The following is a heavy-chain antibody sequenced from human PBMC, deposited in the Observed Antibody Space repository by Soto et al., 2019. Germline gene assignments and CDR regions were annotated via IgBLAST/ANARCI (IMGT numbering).Heavy chain of an antibody. CDR2: IYWDDDK. J-gene: IGHJ4*02. V-gene: IGHV2-5*02. Sequence: QITLKESGPPLVKPTQTLTLTCTFSGFSLSTSGVGVGWIRQPPGKALEWLALIYWDDDKRPSPSLKSRLTITPDTPKHQLVLTTTTLDPVDTAAYYCAHRRYVVDFDYWGRGTLVTVSS. D-gene: IGHD5-12*01. CDR3: AHRRYVVDFDY. CDR1: GFSLSTSGVG.